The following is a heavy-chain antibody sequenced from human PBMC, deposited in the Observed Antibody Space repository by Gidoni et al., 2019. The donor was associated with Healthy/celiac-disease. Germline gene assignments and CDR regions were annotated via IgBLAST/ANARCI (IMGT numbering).Heavy chain of an antibody. Sequence: EVQLVESGGGLVQPGRSLRLSCAASGFTFDDYAMHWVRQAPGTGLEWVSGISWNSGSIGYADSVKGRFTISRDNAKNSLYLQMNSLRAEDTALYYCAKAFTDYDFWSGPDYWGQRTLVTVSS. CDR3: AKAFTDYDFWSGPDY. V-gene: IGHV3-9*01. D-gene: IGHD3-3*01. CDR1: GFTFDDYA. CDR2: ISWNSGSI. J-gene: IGHJ4*02.